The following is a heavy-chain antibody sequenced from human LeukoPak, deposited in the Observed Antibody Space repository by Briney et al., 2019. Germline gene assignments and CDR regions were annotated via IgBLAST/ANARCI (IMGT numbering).Heavy chain of an antibody. CDR1: GFTFSSYA. Sequence: GGSLRLSCAASGFTFSSYAMHWVRQAPGKGLEWVAVISYDGSNKYYADSVKGRFTISRDNSKNTLYLQMNSLRAEDTAVYYCARAEQQLASDYWGQGTLVTVSS. CDR2: ISYDGSNK. V-gene: IGHV3-30-3*01. D-gene: IGHD6-13*01. J-gene: IGHJ4*02. CDR3: ARAEQQLASDY.